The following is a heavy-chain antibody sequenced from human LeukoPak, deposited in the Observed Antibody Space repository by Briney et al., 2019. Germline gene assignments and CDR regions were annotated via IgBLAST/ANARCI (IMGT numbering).Heavy chain of an antibody. CDR2: IRFDGSIK. CDR3: AKRYYGSGNYDPLFEY. J-gene: IGHJ4*02. Sequence: QTGGSLRLSCAASGFMFVSYGMHWVRQAPGKGLEWVALIRFDGSIKHYADSVKGRFTISRDNSKNTLYLQMNSLRAEDTAVYYCAKRYYGSGNYDPLFEYWGQGTLVTVSS. D-gene: IGHD3-10*01. CDR1: GFMFVSYG. V-gene: IGHV3-30*02.